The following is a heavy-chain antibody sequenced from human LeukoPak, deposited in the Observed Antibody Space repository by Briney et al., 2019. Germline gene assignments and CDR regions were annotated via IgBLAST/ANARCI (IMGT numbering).Heavy chain of an antibody. CDR3: AREWQGGIAAAGTRIEGDY. CDR2: IKQDGNEK. J-gene: IGHJ4*02. D-gene: IGHD6-13*01. CDR1: GFSVSGYW. V-gene: IGHV3-7*01. Sequence: GGSLRLSCAVSGFSVSGYWMTWVRQAPGKGLEWVANIKQDGNEKNYVDSVKGRFTISRDNAENSLFLQMSSLRVEDTAVYYCAREWQGGIAAAGTRIEGDYWGQGTLVAVSS.